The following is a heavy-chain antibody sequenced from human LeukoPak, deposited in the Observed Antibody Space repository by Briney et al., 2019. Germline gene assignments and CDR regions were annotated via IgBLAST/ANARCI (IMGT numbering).Heavy chain of an antibody. CDR2: ISSSSSYI. CDR3: ARAMLWFGELSYAPVDY. J-gene: IGHJ4*02. D-gene: IGHD3-10*01. CDR1: GFTFSSYA. V-gene: IGHV3-21*01. Sequence: PGGSLRLSCAASGFTFSSYAMSWVRQAPGKGLEWVSSISSSSSYIYYADSVKGRFTISRDNAKNSLYLQMNSLRAEDTAVYYCARAMLWFGELSYAPVDYWGQGTLVTVSS.